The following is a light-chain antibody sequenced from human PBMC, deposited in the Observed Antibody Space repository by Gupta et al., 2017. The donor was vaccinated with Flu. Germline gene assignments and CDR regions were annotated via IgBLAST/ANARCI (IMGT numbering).Light chain of an antibody. CDR1: SSDVGGYNY. CDR2: EVS. V-gene: IGLV2-14*01. Sequence: QSALTQPASVSGSPGQSITISCIVTSSDVGGYNYVSWYQQHPGMAPKLLIYEVSNRPSGVSNRFSGSKSGNTASLTISGLQAEDEADYYCSSYSSSSTLFVFGTGTKVTVL. CDR3: SSYSSSSTLFV. J-gene: IGLJ1*01.